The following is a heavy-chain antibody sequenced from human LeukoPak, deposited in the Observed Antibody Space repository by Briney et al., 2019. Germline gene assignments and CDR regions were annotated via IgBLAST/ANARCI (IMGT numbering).Heavy chain of an antibody. D-gene: IGHD5-18*01. CDR1: GYTFTGYY. CDR3: ARETGGYSYGTPLGY. Sequence: ASVKVSCKASGYTFTGYYMHWVRQAPGQGLEWMGWINPNSGGTNYAQKFQGRVTMTRDTSISTAYMELSRLRSDDTAVYYCARETGGYSYGTPLGYWGQGTLVTVSS. J-gene: IGHJ4*02. CDR2: INPNSGGT. V-gene: IGHV1-2*02.